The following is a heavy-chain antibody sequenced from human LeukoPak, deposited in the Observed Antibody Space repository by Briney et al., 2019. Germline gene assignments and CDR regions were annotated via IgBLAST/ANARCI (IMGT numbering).Heavy chain of an antibody. V-gene: IGHV4-59*01. J-gene: IGHJ2*01. D-gene: IGHD3-9*01. CDR1: GCSISSYY. CDR2: IYCSGNT. Sequence: SETLSLTCTVSGCSISSYYGSWIRQPPGKGLEWVGYIYCSGNTNYNPSCKSRVTISVDTSKIQSSLKLSSVTAADTAVYYCARDARRREDILTAAYWYFDLWGRGTLVTVSS. CDR3: ARDARRREDILTAAYWYFDL.